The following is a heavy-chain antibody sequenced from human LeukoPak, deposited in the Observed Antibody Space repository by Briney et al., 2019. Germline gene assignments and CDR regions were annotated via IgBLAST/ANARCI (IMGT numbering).Heavy chain of an antibody. D-gene: IGHD3-10*01. V-gene: IGHV3-23*01. Sequence: PGGSLRLSCAASGFSFSYYAMSWVRQAPGKGLEWVSAISGSAVRTFYTDSVKGRLTISRDNSKNTLNLQMNSLRAEDTAVYYCAKEVRDYGSGIYYFDYWGQGILVTVSS. J-gene: IGHJ4*02. CDR2: ISGSAVRT. CDR3: AKEVRDYGSGIYYFDY. CDR1: GFSFSYYA.